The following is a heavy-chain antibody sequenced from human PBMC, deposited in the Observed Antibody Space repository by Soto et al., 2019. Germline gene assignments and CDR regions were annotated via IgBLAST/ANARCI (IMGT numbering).Heavy chain of an antibody. CDR2: VSHDGRNT. J-gene: IGHJ4*02. CDR1: GFTFSDYA. CDR3: GKGGRQWLVTSDFNY. D-gene: IGHD6-19*01. Sequence: VQLVESGGGVVQPGRSLRLSCAASGFTFSDYAMHWVRQAPGKGLEWVAVVSHDGRNTHYADSVKGRVTISRDSSKNALALEMTSLSAEDTAGYYCGKGGRQWLVTSDFNYWGQEARVTVSS. V-gene: IGHV3-30*18.